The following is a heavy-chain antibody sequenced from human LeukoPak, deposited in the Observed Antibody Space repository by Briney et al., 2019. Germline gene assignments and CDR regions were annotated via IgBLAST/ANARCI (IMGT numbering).Heavy chain of an antibody. CDR1: GFTFSNYV. CDR3: AKASSSSWPYYFEY. CDR2: ISGNGGST. V-gene: IGHV3-23*01. J-gene: IGHJ4*02. D-gene: IGHD6-13*01. Sequence: GGSLRLSCAASGFTFSNYVMSWVRQAPGKGLEWVSAISGNGGSTYDADSVKGRFTISSDNSKNTLCLKMSSLRAEDTAVYYCAKASSSSWPYYFEYWGQGTLVTVSS.